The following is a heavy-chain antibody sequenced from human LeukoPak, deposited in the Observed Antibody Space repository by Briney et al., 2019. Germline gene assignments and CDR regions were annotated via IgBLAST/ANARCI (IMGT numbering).Heavy chain of an antibody. J-gene: IGHJ4*02. D-gene: IGHD3-9*01. CDR3: ARAFYDFLTGYPAYFDY. Sequence: SETLSLTCAVYGGSFSGYYWSWIRQPPGKGLEWIGEINHSGSTNYNPSLKSRVTISVDTSKNQFSLRLSSVTAADTAVYYCARAFYDFLTGYPAYFDYWGQGTLVTVSS. V-gene: IGHV4-34*01. CDR1: GGSFSGYY. CDR2: INHSGST.